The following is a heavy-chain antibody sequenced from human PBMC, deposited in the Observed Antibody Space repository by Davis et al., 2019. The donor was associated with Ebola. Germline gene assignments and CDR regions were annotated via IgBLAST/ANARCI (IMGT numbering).Heavy chain of an antibody. CDR1: GFTFSSYS. J-gene: IGHJ6*02. CDR2: ISSSSSTI. Sequence: PGGSLRLSCAASGFTFSSYSMNWVRQAPGKGLEWVSYISSSSSTIYYADSVKGRFTISRDNAKNSLYLQMNSLRAEDTAVYYCARDRRYYDFWRGKTIDYYYYGMDVWGQGTTVTVSS. V-gene: IGHV3-48*01. D-gene: IGHD3-3*01. CDR3: ARDRRYYDFWRGKTIDYYYYGMDV.